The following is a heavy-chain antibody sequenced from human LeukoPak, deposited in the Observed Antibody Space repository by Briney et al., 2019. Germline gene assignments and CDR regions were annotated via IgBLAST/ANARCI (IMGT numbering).Heavy chain of an antibody. Sequence: PSETLSLTCTVSGGSIGSGDYYWSWIRQPPGKGLEWIGYMYYSGSTYYNPSLKSRATISVDTSKNQFSLKLSSVTAADTAVYYCARPYYYDSRIDPWGQGTLVTVSS. D-gene: IGHD3-22*01. J-gene: IGHJ5*02. V-gene: IGHV4-30-4*01. CDR2: MYYSGST. CDR3: ARPYYYDSRIDP. CDR1: GGSIGSGDYY.